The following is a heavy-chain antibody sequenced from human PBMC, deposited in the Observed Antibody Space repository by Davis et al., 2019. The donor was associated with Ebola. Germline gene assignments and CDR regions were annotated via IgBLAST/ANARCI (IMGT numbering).Heavy chain of an antibody. V-gene: IGHV1-3*01. CDR1: GYTFIYYG. CDR3: ARDSAITSKWYTYYYGLDV. CDR2: IDPGNGNT. Sequence: ASVKVSCKASGYTFIYYGIHWVRQAPGQRLEWMGWIDPGNGNTKYSDKLQGRVTITRDTSADTAFMELSSLKSEDTAVYYCARDSAITSKWYTYYYGLDVWGQGTTVTVSS. D-gene: IGHD6-13*01. J-gene: IGHJ6*02.